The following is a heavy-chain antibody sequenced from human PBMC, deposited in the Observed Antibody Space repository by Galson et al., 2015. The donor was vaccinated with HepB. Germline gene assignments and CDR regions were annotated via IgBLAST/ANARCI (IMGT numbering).Heavy chain of an antibody. CDR1: GFTFSSYK. V-gene: IGHV3-21*01. Sequence: SLRLSCAASGFTFSSYKMNWVRQAPGKGLEWVSSISSSSNYIYYADSVKGRFTISRDNAKNSLYLQMNSLRPEDTAVYYCARDRPPDIAAAASFQYWGQGTLVTVSS. CDR2: ISSSSNYI. J-gene: IGHJ1*01. CDR3: ARDRPPDIAAAASFQY. D-gene: IGHD6-25*01.